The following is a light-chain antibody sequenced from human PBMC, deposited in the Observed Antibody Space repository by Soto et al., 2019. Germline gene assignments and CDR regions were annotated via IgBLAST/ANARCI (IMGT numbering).Light chain of an antibody. CDR1: QSISSW. J-gene: IGKJ4*01. CDR3: QQYHNFPLT. V-gene: IGKV1-5*03. CDR2: KAS. Sequence: DIQMTQSPSTLSASVGDRVTITCRASQSISSWLAWYQQKPGKAPNLLIYKASNLEAGVPSRFGGSGSGTEFTLTISSLQPDDFATYYCQQYHNFPLTFGGGTKVEIK.